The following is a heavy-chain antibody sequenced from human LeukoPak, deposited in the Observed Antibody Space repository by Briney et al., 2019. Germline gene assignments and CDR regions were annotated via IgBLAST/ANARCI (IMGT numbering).Heavy chain of an antibody. Sequence: SETLSLTCTVSGYSISSGYYWGWIRQPPGKGLEWIGSIYHSGSTYYNPSLKSRVTISVDTSKNQFSLKLSPVTAADTAVYYCARRAYGGPVDYWGQGTLVTVSS. CDR2: IYHSGST. V-gene: IGHV4-38-2*02. CDR3: ARRAYGGPVDY. J-gene: IGHJ4*02. D-gene: IGHD4-23*01. CDR1: GYSISSGYY.